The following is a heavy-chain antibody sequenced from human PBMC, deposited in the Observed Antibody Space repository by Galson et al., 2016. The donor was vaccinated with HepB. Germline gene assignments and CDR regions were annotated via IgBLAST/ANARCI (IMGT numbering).Heavy chain of an antibody. D-gene: IGHD5-18*01. J-gene: IGHJ6*02. Sequence: SLRLSCAAASGFTFSTYWMSWVRQAPGKGLEWVANIKHDGNEDYYADSVKGRFTISRDNAKNLLYLQMDSLRVEETGVYYCAREVVDRAMVYPLYFYGMDVWGQGTTVTVSS. V-gene: IGHV3-7*01. CDR1: GFTFSTYW. CDR3: AREVVDRAMVYPLYFYGMDV. CDR2: IKHDGNED.